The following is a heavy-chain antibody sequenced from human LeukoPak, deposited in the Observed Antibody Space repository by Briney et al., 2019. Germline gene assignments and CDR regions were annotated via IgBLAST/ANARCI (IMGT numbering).Heavy chain of an antibody. Sequence: SETLSLTCTVSDGSITSNNYYWTWIRQPAGKGLEWIGRVYTSGSTDFNPSLKCRVSISLDTSKNQFSLKLSSVTAADTAVYYCARGYTYGHGAMFDYWGQGTLVTVSP. D-gene: IGHD5-18*01. CDR2: VYTSGST. CDR1: DGSITSNNYY. V-gene: IGHV4-61*02. J-gene: IGHJ4*02. CDR3: ARGYTYGHGAMFDY.